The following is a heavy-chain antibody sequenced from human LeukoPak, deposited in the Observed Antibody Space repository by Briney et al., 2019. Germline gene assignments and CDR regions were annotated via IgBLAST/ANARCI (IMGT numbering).Heavy chain of an antibody. J-gene: IGHJ1*01. CDR1: GFSMSVYW. D-gene: IGHD6-13*01. Sequence: PGGSLRLSCEASGFSMSVYWMSWVRQAPGKGLEWVSVIYSGGSTYYADSVKGRFTISRDNSKNTLYLQMNSLRAEDTAVYYCARAQQLVLGYFQHWGQGTLVTVSS. CDR3: ARAQQLVLGYFQH. CDR2: IYSGGST. V-gene: IGHV3-66*01.